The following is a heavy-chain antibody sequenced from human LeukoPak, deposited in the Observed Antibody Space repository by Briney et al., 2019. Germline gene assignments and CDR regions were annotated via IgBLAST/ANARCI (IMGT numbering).Heavy chain of an antibody. CDR2: ISASGSRT. Sequence: GGSLRLSCAASGFTFKSLGMSWVRQAPGKGLEWVSGISASGSRTYYADSVKGRFTISRDKSTNTLYLQMNSLRGEDTAVYYCANGDFYDILTGNVISRPFDFWGQGTMVTVSS. V-gene: IGHV3-23*01. J-gene: IGHJ3*01. D-gene: IGHD3-9*01. CDR1: GFTFKSLG. CDR3: ANGDFYDILTGNVISRPFDF.